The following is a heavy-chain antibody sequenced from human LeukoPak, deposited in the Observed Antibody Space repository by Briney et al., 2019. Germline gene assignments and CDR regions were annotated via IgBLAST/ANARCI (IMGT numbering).Heavy chain of an antibody. CDR3: ARVRWELLEDY. CDR1: GFTLSSYS. D-gene: IGHD1-26*01. Sequence: PGGSLRLSCAASGFTLSSYSMNWVRQAPGKGLEWVSYISSSSSTIYYADSVKGRFTISRDNAKNSLYLQMNSLRAEDTAVYYCARVRWELLEDYWGQGTLVTVSS. V-gene: IGHV3-48*01. CDR2: ISSSSSTI. J-gene: IGHJ4*02.